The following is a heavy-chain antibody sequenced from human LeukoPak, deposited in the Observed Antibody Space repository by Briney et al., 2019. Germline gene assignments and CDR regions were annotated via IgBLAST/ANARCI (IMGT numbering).Heavy chain of an antibody. V-gene: IGHV3-7*01. CDR1: GFTFSDYW. CDR2: IKQDGSAK. D-gene: IGHD3-10*01. Sequence: GGSLRLSCAASGFTFSDYWMSWVRQAPGKGLEWVANIKQDGSAKYYVDSVKGRFTISRDNAKNSLYLQMNSPRDDDTAVYYCARLSYDSGTHYTVYKYWGQGTLVTVSS. CDR3: ARLSYDSGTHYTVYKY. J-gene: IGHJ4*02.